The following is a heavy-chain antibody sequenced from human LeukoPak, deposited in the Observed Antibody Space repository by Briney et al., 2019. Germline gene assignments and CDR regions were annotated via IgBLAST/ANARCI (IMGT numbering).Heavy chain of an antibody. CDR1: GYTFTSYY. Sequence: GASVKVSCKASGYTFTSYYMHWVRQAPGQGLEWMGRINPNSGGANYTQKFQGRVTITADESTSTAYMELSSLRSEDTAVYYCARDRDGAVAGFDYWGQGTLVTVSS. J-gene: IGHJ4*02. D-gene: IGHD6-19*01. V-gene: IGHV1-2*06. CDR2: INPNSGGA. CDR3: ARDRDGAVAGFDY.